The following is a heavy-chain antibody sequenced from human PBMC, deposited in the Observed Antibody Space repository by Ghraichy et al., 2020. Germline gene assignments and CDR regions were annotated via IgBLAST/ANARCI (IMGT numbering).Heavy chain of an antibody. J-gene: IGHJ6*02. CDR1: DGSINSYY. CDR2: IYGSGST. D-gene: IGHD4-11*01. V-gene: IGHV4-4*07. Sequence: ETLSLTCTVSDGSINSYYWTWIRQPAGKGLEWIGRIYGSGSTNYNPSLKSRVTMSVDSSKNQFSLKLTSVTATDTAVYYCARLQGNYYYALDVWGQGTTVTVSS. CDR3: ARLQGNYYYALDV.